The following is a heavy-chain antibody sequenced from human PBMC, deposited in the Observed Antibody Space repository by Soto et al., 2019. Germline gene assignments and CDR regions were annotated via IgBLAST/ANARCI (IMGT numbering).Heavy chain of an antibody. V-gene: IGHV4-30-4*01. Sequence: SETLSLTCTVSGGSITSDYSCWSWIRQPPGEGLEWIGHIFDSGTTYTNQSLRRQVAISLDTTKNHFSLTLSSVTAADTAVYYCARGPSGDKVHYWGQGALVTVSS. CDR2: IFDSGTT. CDR1: GGSITSDYSC. CDR3: ARGPSGDKVHY. J-gene: IGHJ4*02. D-gene: IGHD7-27*01.